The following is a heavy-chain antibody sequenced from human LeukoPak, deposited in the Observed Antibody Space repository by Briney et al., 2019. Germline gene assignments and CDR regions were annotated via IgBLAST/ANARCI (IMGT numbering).Heavy chain of an antibody. CDR2: IYYGGST. Sequence: PSETLSLTCTVSGGSISSYYWSWIRQPPGKGLEWIGYIYYGGSTNYNPSLKSRVTISVDTSKNQFSLKLSSVTAADTAVYYCARGVMEWLLSYYYGMDVWGQGTTVTVSS. CDR3: ARGVMEWLLSYYYGMDV. CDR1: GGSISSYY. J-gene: IGHJ6*02. V-gene: IGHV4-59*12. D-gene: IGHD3-3*01.